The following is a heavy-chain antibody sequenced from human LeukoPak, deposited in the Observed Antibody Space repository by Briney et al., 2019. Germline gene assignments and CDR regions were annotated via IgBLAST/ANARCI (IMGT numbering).Heavy chain of an antibody. CDR1: GFTFRFYS. D-gene: IGHD3-10*01. J-gene: IGHJ4*02. CDR3: AREFGGSASGAGY. CDR2: MSVSSGLI. Sequence: GGSLRLSCAASGFTFRFYSMNWVREAPGKGLEWVSSMSVSSGLIYYADSVKGRFTVSRDNAKNSLYLQMNILRAEDTAVYYCAREFGGSASGAGYWGQGTLVTVSS. V-gene: IGHV3-21*01.